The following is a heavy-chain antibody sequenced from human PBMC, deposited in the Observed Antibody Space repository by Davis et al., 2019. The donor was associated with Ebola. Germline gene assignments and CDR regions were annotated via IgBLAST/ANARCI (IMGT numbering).Heavy chain of an antibody. Sequence: ASVKVSCKASGYTFTSYGISWVRQAPGQGLEWMGWINPNSGGTNYAQKFQGWVTMTRDTSISTAYMELSRLRSDDTAVYYCASGLWFRELSDWGQGTLVTVSS. CDR3: ASGLWFRELSD. D-gene: IGHD3-10*01. CDR1: GYTFTSYG. CDR2: INPNSGGT. V-gene: IGHV1-2*04. J-gene: IGHJ4*02.